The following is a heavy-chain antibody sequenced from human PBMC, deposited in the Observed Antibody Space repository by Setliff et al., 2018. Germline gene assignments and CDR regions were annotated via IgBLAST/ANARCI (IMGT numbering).Heavy chain of an antibody. CDR2: INHSGST. J-gene: IGHJ6*01. V-gene: IGHV4-34*01. D-gene: IGHD3-22*01. CDR1: GGSLSDYY. CDR3: ARERAYDGINYYGMDV. Sequence: PSETLSLTCTVYGGSLSDYYWSWIRQPPGKGLEWIVEINHSGSTNYSPSLNSRVTISADTSKNQFSLNLSSVTAADTAVYYCARERAYDGINYYGMDVWGQGTTVTVSS.